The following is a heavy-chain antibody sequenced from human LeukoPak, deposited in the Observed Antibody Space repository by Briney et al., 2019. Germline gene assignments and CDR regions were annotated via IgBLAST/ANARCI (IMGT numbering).Heavy chain of an antibody. CDR3: ARALVTVTPAFDI. V-gene: IGHV4-59*01. D-gene: IGHD4-17*01. Sequence: SETLSLTCTVSGDSISTYYWSWIRQPPGKGLEWIGYIYYSGSTNYNPSLKSRVTISVDTSKNQFSLKLSSVTAADTAVYYCARALVTVTPAFDIWGQGTMVTVSS. CDR2: IYYSGST. J-gene: IGHJ3*02. CDR1: GDSISTYY.